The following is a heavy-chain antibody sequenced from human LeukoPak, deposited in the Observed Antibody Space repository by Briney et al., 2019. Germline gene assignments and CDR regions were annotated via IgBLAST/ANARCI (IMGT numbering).Heavy chain of an antibody. CDR1: GFTFSSYE. CDR2: ISSSGSTI. CDR3: AKAPVTSCRGAYCYPFDY. D-gene: IGHD2-21*01. Sequence: GGSLRLSCAASGFTFSSYEMNWVRQAPGKGLEWVSYISSSGSTIYYADSVKGRFTISRDNAKNSLYLQMNSLRAEDAAVYYCAKAPVTSCRGAYCYPFDYWGQGTLVTVSS. V-gene: IGHV3-48*03. J-gene: IGHJ4*02.